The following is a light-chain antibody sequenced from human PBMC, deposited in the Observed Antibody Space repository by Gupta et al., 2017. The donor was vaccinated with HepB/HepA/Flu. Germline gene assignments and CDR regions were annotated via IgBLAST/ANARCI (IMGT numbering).Light chain of an antibody. CDR3: SSYTSISTHV. J-gene: IGLJ1*01. Sequence: QSSLTPTASVSGSPCQSITMPFTGTSSDLGADNYVSWYHQHPGRAPKLMIYDVSNRPSGVSNRFSGSKSANTASLTISGLQTEDESDYYCSSYTSISTHVFGTGTKVTVL. CDR1: SSDLGADNY. CDR2: DVS. V-gene: IGLV2-14*03.